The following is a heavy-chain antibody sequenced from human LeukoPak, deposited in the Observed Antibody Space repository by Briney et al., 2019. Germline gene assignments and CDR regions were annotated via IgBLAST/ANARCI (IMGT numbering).Heavy chain of an antibody. V-gene: IGHV4-61*01. CDR2: IYYTGST. CDR3: ARLVYDSRGYYFDY. D-gene: IGHD3-22*01. J-gene: IGHJ4*02. Sequence: PSETLSLTCTVSGASVSSGTYYWSSVRQPPGKGLEWIGYIYYTGSTSYNPSLKSRVTISVDSSKNQFSLKLSSVTAADTAVYHCARLVYDSRGYYFDYWGQGTLVTVSS. CDR1: GASVSSGTYY.